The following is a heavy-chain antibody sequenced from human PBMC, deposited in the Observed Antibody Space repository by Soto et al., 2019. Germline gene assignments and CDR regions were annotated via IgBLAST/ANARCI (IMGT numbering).Heavy chain of an antibody. CDR1: GGTMRSYA. Sequence: ASVKVSCKTVGGTMRSYAFSWLRQAPGQGLEWMGGIIPVFATPNHAQKFQDRVTISADESTSTVYMELRRLTAEDSAVYFCARGVEVFGYSWKYGSSEFWGQGTHGTGSS. D-gene: IGHD1-26*01. J-gene: IGHJ4*02. CDR2: IIPVFATP. CDR3: ARGVEVFGYSWKYGSSEF. V-gene: IGHV1-69*01.